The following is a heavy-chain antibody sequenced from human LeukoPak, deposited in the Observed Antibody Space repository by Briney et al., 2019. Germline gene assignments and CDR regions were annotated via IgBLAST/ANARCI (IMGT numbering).Heavy chain of an antibody. D-gene: IGHD1-7*01. CDR2: IKQDGSEK. Sequence: GGSLRLSCATSGFTFRGFLMSWVRQIPGKGLEWVANIKQDGSEKYYADALRGRFTISRDNTKNSLSLQMNSLIVEDTAVYYCARAGSNWNYVYWGQGTLVTVSS. CDR3: ARAGSNWNYVY. V-gene: IGHV3-7*01. CDR1: GFTFRGFL. J-gene: IGHJ4*02.